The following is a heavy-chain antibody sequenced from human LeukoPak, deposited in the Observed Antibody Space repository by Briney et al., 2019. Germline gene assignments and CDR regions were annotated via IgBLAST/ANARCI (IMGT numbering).Heavy chain of an antibody. CDR3: AKGTGRYWTFFDS. J-gene: IGHJ4*02. CDR1: GFTFDDYA. D-gene: IGHD1-26*01. V-gene: IGHV3-9*01. Sequence: QPGRSLRLSCAASGFTFDDYAMHWVRLAPGEGLEWVSGISWNSGSIDYAASVKGRFTISRDNAKNSLYLQMNSLRPEDTALFYCAKGTGRYWTFFDSWGLGTQVTVSS. CDR2: ISWNSGSI.